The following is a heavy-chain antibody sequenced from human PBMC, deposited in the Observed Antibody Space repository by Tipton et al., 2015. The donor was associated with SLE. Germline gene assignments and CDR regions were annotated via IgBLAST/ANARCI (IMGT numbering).Heavy chain of an antibody. V-gene: IGHV4-31*02. D-gene: IGHD5-18*01. CDR1: GGSISSGGYY. CDR2: IYYSGST. J-gene: IGHJ4*02. CDR3: AREGKAMVPFDY. Sequence: LRLSCTVSGGSISSGGYYWSWIRQHPGKGLEWIGYIYYSGSTYYNPSLKSRVTISVDTSKNQFSLKLSSMTAADTAVYYCAREGKAMVPFDYWGQGTLVTVSS.